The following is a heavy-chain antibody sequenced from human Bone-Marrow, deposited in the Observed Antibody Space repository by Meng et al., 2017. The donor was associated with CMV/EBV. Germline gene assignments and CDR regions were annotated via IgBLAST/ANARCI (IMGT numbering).Heavy chain of an antibody. J-gene: IGHJ4*02. CDR2: ISSSGSTI. V-gene: IGHV3-11*04. CDR3: ARDNDFWSGYYFWSGLIDY. CDR1: GFTFSDYY. Sequence: GESLKISCAASGFTFSDYYMSWIRQAPGKGLEWVSYISSSGSTIYYADSVKGRFTISRDNAKNSLYLQMNSLRADDTAVYYCARDNDFWSGYYFWSGLIDYWGQGTLVTVSS. D-gene: IGHD3-3*01.